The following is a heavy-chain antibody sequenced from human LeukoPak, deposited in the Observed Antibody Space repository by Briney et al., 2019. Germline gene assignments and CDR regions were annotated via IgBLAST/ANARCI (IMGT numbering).Heavy chain of an antibody. CDR3: ARGSYCGGDCYSETSRYFFDY. V-gene: IGHV4-34*01. CDR2: INHSGST. J-gene: IGHJ4*02. D-gene: IGHD2-21*02. CDR1: GESFGDYN. Sequence: SETLSLTCAVYGESFGDYNWSWIRQPPGKGLEWIGKINHSGSTIYNPTLKNRVTISADTSKTQFSLKLTSVTAADTAVYFCARGSYCGGDCYSETSRYFFDYWGQGTLVTVSS.